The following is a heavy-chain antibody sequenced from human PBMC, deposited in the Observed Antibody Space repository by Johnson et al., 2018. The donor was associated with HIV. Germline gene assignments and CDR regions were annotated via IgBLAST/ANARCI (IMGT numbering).Heavy chain of an antibody. V-gene: IGHV3-30*03. CDR3: ATRQQLVPGAFDI. CDR1: GFTFSSYW. J-gene: IGHJ3*02. CDR2: ISYDGSNK. Sequence: QVQLVESGGGVVRPGGSLRLSCAASGFTFSSYWMSWVRQAPGKGLEWVAVISYDGSNKYYADSVKGRFTISRDNSKNTLYLQMNSLRAEDTDVEYGATRQQLVPGAFDIWGQGTMGTVSS. D-gene: IGHD6-13*01.